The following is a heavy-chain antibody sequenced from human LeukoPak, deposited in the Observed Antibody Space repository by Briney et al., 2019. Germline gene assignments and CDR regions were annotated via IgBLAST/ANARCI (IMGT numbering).Heavy chain of an antibody. D-gene: IGHD3-22*01. CDR3: AREYYYDSSGYFGY. V-gene: IGHV3-33*01. CDR1: GFTFSSYG. Sequence: PGRSLRLSCAASGFTFSSYGMHWVRQAPGKGLEWVAVIWYDGSNKYYADSVKGRFTISGDNSKNTLYLQMNSLRAEDTAVYYCAREYYYDSSGYFGYWGQGTLVTVSS. J-gene: IGHJ4*02. CDR2: IWYDGSNK.